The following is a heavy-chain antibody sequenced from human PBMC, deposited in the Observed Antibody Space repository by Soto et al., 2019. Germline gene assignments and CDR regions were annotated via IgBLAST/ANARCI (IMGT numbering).Heavy chain of an antibody. CDR3: TRWSDDFDI. J-gene: IGHJ3*02. D-gene: IGHD2-15*01. CDR1: GFTFSGSA. V-gene: IGHV3-73*01. Sequence: PGGSLRLSCAASGFTFSGSAMHWVRQASGKGLEWVGRIRSKVNSYATEYAASVKGRFTISRDDSKNTAYLQMSSLKTEDTAVYYCTRWSDDFDIWGQGTMVTVSS. CDR2: IRSKVNSYAT.